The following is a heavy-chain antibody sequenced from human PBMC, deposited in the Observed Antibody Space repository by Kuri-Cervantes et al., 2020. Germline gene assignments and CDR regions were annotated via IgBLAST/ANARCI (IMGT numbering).Heavy chain of an antibody. CDR1: GFNFSRYW. CDR3: ARQAYCGGDCTNDAFDI. J-gene: IGHJ3*02. CDR2: VSNDGTVA. V-gene: IGHV3-74*03. Sequence: GESLKISCVASGFNFSRYWLHWVRQTPGKGLVRIADVSNDGTVATYVESVKGRFTISRDNAKNTLSLQMNSLRAEDTAVYYCARQAYCGGDCTNDAFDIWGQGTMVTVSS. D-gene: IGHD2-21*02.